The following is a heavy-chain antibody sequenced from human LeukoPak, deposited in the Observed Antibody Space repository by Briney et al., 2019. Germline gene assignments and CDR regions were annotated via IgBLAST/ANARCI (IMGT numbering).Heavy chain of an antibody. CDR2: ICGSGGST. CDR1: GFTFSSSA. CDR3: AKDLLQTFFFDSSGYYSDAFGM. J-gene: IGHJ3*02. D-gene: IGHD3-22*01. Sequence: GGSLRLSCAASGFTFSSSAMSWVRQAPGKGLEWVSSICGSGGSTHYADSVKGRFTISRDNSKNTLFLQMNSLRAEDTAVYYCAKDLLQTFFFDSSGYYSDAFGMWGQGTMVTVSP. V-gene: IGHV3-23*01.